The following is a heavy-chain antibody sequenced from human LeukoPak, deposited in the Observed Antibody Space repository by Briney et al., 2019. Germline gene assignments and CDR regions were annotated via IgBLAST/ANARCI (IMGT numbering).Heavy chain of an antibody. CDR3: ARSNARGLRFLEWLPIDY. V-gene: IGHV4-38-2*02. J-gene: IGHJ4*02. D-gene: IGHD3-3*01. Sequence: SETLSLTCTVSGYSLSSGYYWGWIRQPPGKGLEWIGSIYHSGSTYYNPSLKSRVTISVDTSKNQFSLKLSSVTAADTAVYYCARSNARGLRFLEWLPIDYWGQGTLVTVSS. CDR2: IYHSGST. CDR1: GYSLSSGYY.